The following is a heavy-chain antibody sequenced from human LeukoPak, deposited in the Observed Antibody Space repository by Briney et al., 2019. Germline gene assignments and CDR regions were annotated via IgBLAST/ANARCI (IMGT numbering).Heavy chain of an antibody. J-gene: IGHJ4*02. CDR2: ISSSSSYL. CDR1: GFTFRSYS. V-gene: IGHV3-21*01. D-gene: IGHD5-12*01. CDR3: ARAPDIVATIWFDY. Sequence: PGGSLRLSCAASGFTFRSYSMNWVRQAPGKGLEWVSSISSSSSYLYYTDSVKGRFTISRDNAKNSLYLQMNSLRAEDTAVYYCARAPDIVATIWFDYWGQGTLVTVSS.